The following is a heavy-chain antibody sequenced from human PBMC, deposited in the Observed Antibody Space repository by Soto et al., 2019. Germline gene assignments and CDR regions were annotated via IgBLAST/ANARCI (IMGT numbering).Heavy chain of an antibody. V-gene: IGHV1-69*13. D-gene: IGHD2-2*02. CDR3: ARGSCSSTSCYKEYYFDL. CDR2: IIPMFGTS. Sequence: ASVKVSCKTSGGTFSGYAISWVRQAPGQGLEWMGEIIPMFGTSNYAQKFQGRVTITADESTSTAYMELSSLRSEDTAVYYCARGSCSSTSCYKEYYFDLWGQGTLVTVSS. CDR1: GGTFSGYA. J-gene: IGHJ4*02.